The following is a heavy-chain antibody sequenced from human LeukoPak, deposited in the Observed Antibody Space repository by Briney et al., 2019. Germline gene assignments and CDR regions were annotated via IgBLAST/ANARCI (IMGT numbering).Heavy chain of an antibody. CDR3: ARGLVRPIRIAAPFDY. CDR1: GYTFTGYY. D-gene: IGHD6-25*01. Sequence: ASVKVSCKASGYTFTGYYMHWVRQAPGQGLEWMGWINPNSGGTNYAQKFQGRVTMTRDTSISTAYTELSSLRSEDTAVYYCARGLVRPIRIAAPFDYWGQGTLVTVSS. CDR2: INPNSGGT. V-gene: IGHV1-2*02. J-gene: IGHJ4*02.